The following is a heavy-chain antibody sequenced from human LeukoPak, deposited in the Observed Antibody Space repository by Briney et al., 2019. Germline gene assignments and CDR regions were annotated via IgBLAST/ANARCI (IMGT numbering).Heavy chain of an antibody. CDR3: AKDALSGTSGY. CDR2: IRYDGSNE. Sequence: AGGSLRLSCAASGFIFSSYGMHWVRQAPGKGLEWVEFIRYDGSNEYYTDSVKGRFTISRDNSKNMVYMQMNSLRTEDTAVYYCAKDALSGTSGYWGQGTLVTVSS. CDR1: GFIFSSYG. J-gene: IGHJ4*02. V-gene: IGHV3-30*02. D-gene: IGHD1-26*01.